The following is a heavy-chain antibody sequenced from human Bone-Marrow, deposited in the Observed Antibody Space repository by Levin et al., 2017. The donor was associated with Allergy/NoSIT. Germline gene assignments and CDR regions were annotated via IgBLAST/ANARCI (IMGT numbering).Heavy chain of an antibody. D-gene: IGHD6-19*01. V-gene: IGHV3-23*01. J-gene: IGHJ4*02. CDR2: VSGGGNER. CDR3: TKRDSSGWYFFDS. Sequence: PGGSLRLSCAGSGFTFRSHVMSWVRQAPGKGLEWVSSVSGGGNERYYAGSVKGRFTISRDNSKNMVYLQMNSLRADDTAIYYCTKRDSSGWYFFDSWGQGTLVTVSA. CDR1: GFTFRSHV.